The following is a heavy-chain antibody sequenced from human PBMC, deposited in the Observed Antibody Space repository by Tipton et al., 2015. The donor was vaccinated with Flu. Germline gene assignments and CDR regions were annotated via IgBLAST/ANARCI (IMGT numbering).Heavy chain of an antibody. CDR3: ARQPYYDFWSGYSYYYYGMDV. Sequence: LRLSCTVPGGSISSYYWSWIRQPPGKGLEWIGYIYYSGSTNYNPSLKSRVTISVDTSKNQFSLRLSSVTAADTAVYYCARQPYYDFWSGYSYYYYGMDVWGQGTTVTVSS. CDR2: IYYSGST. V-gene: IGHV4-59*08. D-gene: IGHD3-3*01. CDR1: GGSISSYY. J-gene: IGHJ6*02.